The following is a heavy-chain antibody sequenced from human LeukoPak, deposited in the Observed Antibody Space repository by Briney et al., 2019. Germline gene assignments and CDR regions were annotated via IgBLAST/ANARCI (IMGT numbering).Heavy chain of an antibody. J-gene: IGHJ4*02. V-gene: IGHV1-69*13. CDR3: ARPQRSSSWYRFDY. D-gene: IGHD6-13*01. CDR2: IIPIFGTA. CDR1: GYIFTNYG. Sequence: SVKVSCKASGYIFTNYGISWVRQAPGQGLEWMGGIIPIFGTANYAQKFQGRVTITADESTSTAYMELSSLRSEDTAVYYCARPQRSSSWYRFDYWGQGTLVTVSS.